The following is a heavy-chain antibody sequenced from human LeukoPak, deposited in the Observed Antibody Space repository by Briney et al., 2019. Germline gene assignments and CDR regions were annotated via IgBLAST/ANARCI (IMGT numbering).Heavy chain of an antibody. Sequence: SETLSLTCTVSGGSISSGSYYWSWIRQPAGKGLEWIGRIYTSGSTNYNPSLKSRVTISVDTSKNQFSLKLSSVTAADTAVYYCARSYGSGSYYTDYWGQGTLVTVSS. CDR1: GGSISSGSYY. J-gene: IGHJ4*02. V-gene: IGHV4-61*02. CDR3: ARSYGSGSYYTDY. D-gene: IGHD3-10*01. CDR2: IYTSGST.